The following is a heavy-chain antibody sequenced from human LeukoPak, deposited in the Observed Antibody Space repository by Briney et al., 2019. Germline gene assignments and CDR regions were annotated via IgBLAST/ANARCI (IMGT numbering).Heavy chain of an antibody. CDR2: INHSGST. CDR1: GGSFSGYY. V-gene: IGHV4-34*01. D-gene: IGHD1-26*01. CDR3: ATNRVGTYDRPFDI. Sequence: PSETLSLTYAVYGGSFSGYYWSWIRQPPGKGLEWIGEINHSGSTNYNPSLKSRVTISVDTSKNQFSLELSSVTATDTAVYFCATNRVGTYDRPFDIWGQGTMVTVSS. J-gene: IGHJ3*02.